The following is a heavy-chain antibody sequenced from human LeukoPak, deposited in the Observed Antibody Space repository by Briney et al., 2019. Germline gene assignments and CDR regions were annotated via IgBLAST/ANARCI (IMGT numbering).Heavy chain of an antibody. CDR3: AKVLIYSSGYYYGMDV. CDR1: GFTFRNYA. CDR2: ISGSGAGT. D-gene: IGHD3-22*01. Sequence: EGSLRLSCAASGFTFRNYAMSWVRQAPGEGLEWVSTISGSGAGTYYADCVKGRYTISRDNSRNTLYLQMNSLRAEDTAVYYCAKVLIYSSGYYYGMDVWGQGTTVTVSS. V-gene: IGHV3-23*01. J-gene: IGHJ6*02.